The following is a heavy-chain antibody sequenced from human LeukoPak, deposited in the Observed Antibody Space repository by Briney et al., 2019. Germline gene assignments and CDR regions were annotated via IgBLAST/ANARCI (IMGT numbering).Heavy chain of an antibody. Sequence: GGSLRLSCAASGFTFSSYAMSWVRQAPGKGLEWVSAISGSGGSTYYADSVKGRFTISRDNTKNTLYLQMNSLRAEDTAVYYCAKDVGIVGATTDEYFQHWGQGTLVTVSS. V-gene: IGHV3-23*01. CDR1: GFTFSSYA. CDR3: AKDVGIVGATTDEYFQH. D-gene: IGHD1-26*01. CDR2: ISGSGGST. J-gene: IGHJ1*01.